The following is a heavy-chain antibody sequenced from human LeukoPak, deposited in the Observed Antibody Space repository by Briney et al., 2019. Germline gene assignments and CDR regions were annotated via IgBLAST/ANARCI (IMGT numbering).Heavy chain of an antibody. J-gene: IGHJ4*02. CDR2: ISSSGGTI. CDR1: GFTFSSYE. V-gene: IGHV3-48*03. Sequence: GGSLRLSCAASGFTFSSYEMNWVRQAPGKGLEWVSYISSSGGTIYYADSVKGRFTISRDNAKNSLYLQMNSLRAEDTAVYYCARDGSGWSVYWGQGTLVTVSS. CDR3: ARDGSGWSVY. D-gene: IGHD6-19*01.